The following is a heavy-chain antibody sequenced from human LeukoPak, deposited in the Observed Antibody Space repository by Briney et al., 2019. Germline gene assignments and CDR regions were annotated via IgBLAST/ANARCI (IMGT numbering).Heavy chain of an antibody. Sequence: PSETLSLTCTVSGGSISSYYWSWIRQPPGKGLEWIGYIYYSGSTNYNPSLKSRVTISVDTSKNQFSLKLSSVTAADTAVYYCARSRFRYSTSWYWFDPWGQGTLVTVSS. CDR1: GGSISSYY. D-gene: IGHD6-13*01. V-gene: IGHV4-59*01. CDR2: IYYSGST. CDR3: ARSRFRYSTSWYWFDP. J-gene: IGHJ5*02.